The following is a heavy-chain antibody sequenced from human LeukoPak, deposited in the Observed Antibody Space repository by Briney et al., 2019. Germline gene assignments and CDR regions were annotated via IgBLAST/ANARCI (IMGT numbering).Heavy chain of an antibody. CDR1: GGSISSYY. V-gene: IGHV4-59*01. CDR3: ARDCSSTSSNGMDV. J-gene: IGHJ6*02. D-gene: IGHD2-2*01. Sequence: SETLSLTCTVSGGSISSYYWSWIRQPPGKGLEWIGYIYYSGSTNYNPSLTSRVTISVDTSKNQFSLKLSSVTAADTAVYYCARDCSSTSSNGMDVWGQGTTVTVSS. CDR2: IYYSGST.